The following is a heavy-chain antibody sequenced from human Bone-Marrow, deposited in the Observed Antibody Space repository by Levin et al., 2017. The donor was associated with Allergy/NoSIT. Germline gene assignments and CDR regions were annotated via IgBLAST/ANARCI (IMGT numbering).Heavy chain of an antibody. V-gene: IGHV4-34*01. CDR1: GGSFSGYY. CDR2: INHSGST. CDR3: ARGGRNIAARPVVYFNY. Sequence: SETLSLTCAVYGGSFSGYYWSWIRQPPGKGLEWIGEINHSGSTNYNPSLKSRVTISVDTSKNQFSLKLSSVTAADTAVYYCARGGRNIAARPVVYFNYWGQGTLVTVSS. J-gene: IGHJ4*02. D-gene: IGHD6-6*01.